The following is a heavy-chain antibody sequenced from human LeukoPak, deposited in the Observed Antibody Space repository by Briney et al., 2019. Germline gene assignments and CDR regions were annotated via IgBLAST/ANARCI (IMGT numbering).Heavy chain of an antibody. J-gene: IGHJ4*01. D-gene: IGHD4-11*01. CDR2: IWSDGSNR. CDR3: ARDAQRGFDYSNSLEY. Sequence: GGSLRLSCAASGFIFSHYGMHWVRQAPGKGLEWVAVIWSDGSNRFYAGSVKGRFTISRDNSQNKVFLQMNSLRVEDTAMYYCARDAQRGFDYSNSLEYWGHGTLVTVSS. CDR1: GFIFSHYG. V-gene: IGHV3-33*01.